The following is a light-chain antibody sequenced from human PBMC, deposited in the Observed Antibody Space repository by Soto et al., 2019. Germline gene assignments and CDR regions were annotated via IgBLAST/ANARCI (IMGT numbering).Light chain of an antibody. V-gene: IGKV1-39*01. CDR3: QQSYSVPPT. J-gene: IGKJ1*01. Sequence: DIHVTQSPSSLSASVGDRVTLTCRTSQHVATYLNWYQQKSGRAPTLLIYSSSGLQPGVSPRFSGSGSATDFALTNSSLQSEDFATYFCQQSYSVPPTFGQGTTVDFK. CDR1: QHVATY. CDR2: SSS.